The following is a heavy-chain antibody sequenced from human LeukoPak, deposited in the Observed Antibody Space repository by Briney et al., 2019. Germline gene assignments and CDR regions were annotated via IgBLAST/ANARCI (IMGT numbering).Heavy chain of an antibody. Sequence: GGSLRLSCAASGFTFSSYAMHWVRQAPGKGLGWVAFISYDGSNKYYADSVKGRFTISRDNSKNTLYLQMNSLRAEDTAVYYCAREATYYDFWSGPNWFDPWGQGTLVTVSS. J-gene: IGHJ5*02. CDR2: ISYDGSNK. CDR1: GFTFSSYA. CDR3: AREATYYDFWSGPNWFDP. V-gene: IGHV3-30*04. D-gene: IGHD3-3*01.